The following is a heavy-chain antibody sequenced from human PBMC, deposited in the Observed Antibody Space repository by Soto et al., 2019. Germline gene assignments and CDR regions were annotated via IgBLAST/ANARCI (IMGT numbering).Heavy chain of an antibody. D-gene: IGHD4-17*01. J-gene: IGHJ4*02. CDR2: ISAYNGNT. Sequence: QVQLVQSGAEVKKPGASVKVSCKASGYTFTSYGISWVRQAPGQGLEWMGWISAYNGNTNYAQKLQGRVTMTTDTTTSTAYMELRSLRSDDTAVYYCARYQPYGGNLYYFDYWGQGTLVTVSS. V-gene: IGHV1-18*01. CDR3: ARYQPYGGNLYYFDY. CDR1: GYTFTSYG.